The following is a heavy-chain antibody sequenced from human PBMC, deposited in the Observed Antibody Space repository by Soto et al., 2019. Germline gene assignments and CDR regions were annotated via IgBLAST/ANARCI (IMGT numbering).Heavy chain of an antibody. CDR3: ARETLSFGSALDV. V-gene: IGHV3-43*01. D-gene: IGHD3-3*01. J-gene: IGHJ6*02. CDR1: GIRFDDYN. CDR2: ITWNGGNT. Sequence: GGSLRLSCAASGIRFDDYNIHWVRQAPGKGLEWVSLITWNGGNTYYADSVKGRFTISRDGTTKSVSLQMTSLKTEDTGLYYCARETLSFGSALDVWGQGTTVTVSS.